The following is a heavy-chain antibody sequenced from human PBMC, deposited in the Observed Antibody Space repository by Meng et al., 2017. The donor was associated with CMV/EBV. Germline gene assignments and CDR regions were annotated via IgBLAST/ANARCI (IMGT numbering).Heavy chain of an antibody. J-gene: IGHJ4*02. Sequence: QITLKESGPTLVKPTQTLTLTCTFSGFSLSTSGVGVGWIRQPPGKALEWLALIYWDDDKRYSPSLKSRLTITKDTSKNQVVLTMTDMDPVDTATYYCARATRGDYFDYWGQGTLVTVSS. CDR2: IYWDDDK. V-gene: IGHV2-5*02. CDR1: GFSLSTSGVG. CDR3: ARATRGDYFDY. D-gene: IGHD3-10*01.